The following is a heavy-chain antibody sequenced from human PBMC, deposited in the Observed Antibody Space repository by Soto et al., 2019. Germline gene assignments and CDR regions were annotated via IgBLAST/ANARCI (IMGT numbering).Heavy chain of an antibody. CDR1: GGSISNSSFY. J-gene: IGHJ4*02. CDR3: ATRPPGNIWYGVFDY. Sequence: SETLSLTCTVSGGSISNSSFYWGWIRQPPGKGLEWIGSMYYSASSYYNPSLESRVTIFVDTSKNQFSLKLNSVTAADTAIYYCATRPPGNIWYGVFDYWSQGTLVT. CDR2: MYYSASS. D-gene: IGHD3-10*01. V-gene: IGHV4-39*07.